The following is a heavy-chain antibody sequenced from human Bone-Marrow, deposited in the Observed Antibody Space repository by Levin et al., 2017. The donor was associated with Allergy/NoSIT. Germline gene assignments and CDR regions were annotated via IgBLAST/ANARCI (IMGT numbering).Heavy chain of an antibody. Sequence: LSLTCAASEFPVRTNYMSWVRQASGKGLEWVSVIYGGNSTYYADSVKGRFTVSRDTSHNTVYLQMRSLSAEDTGVYYCATARIPTPGYFDYWGQGVLVTVSP. CDR1: EFPVRTNY. CDR2: IYGGNST. V-gene: IGHV3-53*01. J-gene: IGHJ4*02. CDR3: ATARIPTPGYFDY. D-gene: IGHD2-15*01.